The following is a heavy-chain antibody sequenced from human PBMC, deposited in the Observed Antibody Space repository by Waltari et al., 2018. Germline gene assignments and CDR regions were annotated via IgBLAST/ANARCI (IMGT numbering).Heavy chain of an antibody. D-gene: IGHD3-9*01. CDR3: ARGGASYYDILTGYYTRGNWFDP. J-gene: IGHJ5*02. Sequence: QVQLQQWGAGLLKPSETLSLTCAVYGGSFSGYYWSWIRQPPGKGLAWIGEINHSGSPNCNPSLKSRCTRSVDTSKTQFSLKLSSVTATDTAVYYCARGGASYYDILTGYYTRGNWFDPWGQGTLVTVSS. CDR1: GGSFSGYY. V-gene: IGHV4-34*01. CDR2: INHSGSP.